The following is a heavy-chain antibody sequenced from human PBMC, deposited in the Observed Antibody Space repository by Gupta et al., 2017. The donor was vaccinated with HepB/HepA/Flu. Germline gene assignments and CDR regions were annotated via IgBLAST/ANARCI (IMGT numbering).Heavy chain of an antibody. CDR3: ARGVSPRDGQFVYWYFDL. CDR1: GGSINNYY. D-gene: IGHD3-10*01. V-gene: IGHV4-59*01. J-gene: IGHJ2*01. CDR2: VYYSGST. Sequence: QVQLQESGPGLVKPSETLSLTCTVSGGSINNYYWSWIRQPPGKGLEWIAYVYYSGSTNYNPSLESRVTISVDTSKNQFSLKVNSVTAADTAVYYCARGVSPRDGQFVYWYFDLWGRGTLVTVSS.